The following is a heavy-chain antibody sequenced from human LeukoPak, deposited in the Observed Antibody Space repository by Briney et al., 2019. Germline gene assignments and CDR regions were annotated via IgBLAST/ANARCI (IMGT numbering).Heavy chain of an antibody. D-gene: IGHD5-18*01. Sequence: GGSLRLSCASSGLTFRKYAIRWVGQAPGKGLEWVSTISSSGGSTFYADSVKGRFTISRDSSANALYLQMNSLRRQHAHVYYCAKDQGYSYSYPTFDYWGQGTLVTVSS. V-gene: IGHV3-23*01. CDR3: AKDQGYSYSYPTFDY. CDR2: ISSSGGST. J-gene: IGHJ4*02. CDR1: GLTFRKYA.